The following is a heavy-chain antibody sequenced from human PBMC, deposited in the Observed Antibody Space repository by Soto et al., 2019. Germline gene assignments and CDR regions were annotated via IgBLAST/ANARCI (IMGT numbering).Heavy chain of an antibody. CDR2: ISGSGGST. Sequence: PGGSLRLSCPASGFTLSSYAMSWVRQAPGKGLEWVSAISGSGGSTYYADSVKGRFTISRDNSKNTLYLQMNSLRAEDTAVYYSAKRPHMTTVTTWSGYWGQGTLVTVSS. D-gene: IGHD4-17*01. CDR1: GFTLSSYA. CDR3: AKRPHMTTVTTWSGY. V-gene: IGHV3-23*01. J-gene: IGHJ4*02.